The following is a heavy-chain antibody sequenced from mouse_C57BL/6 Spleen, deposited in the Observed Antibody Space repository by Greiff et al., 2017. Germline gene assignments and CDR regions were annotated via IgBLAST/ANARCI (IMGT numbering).Heavy chain of an antibody. CDR3: ARGEYYYAMDY. CDR1: GYTFTDYY. V-gene: IGHV1-26*01. CDR2: INPNNGGT. Sequence: VQLQQSGPELVKPGASVKISCKASGYTFTDYYMNWVKQSHGKSLEWIGDINPNNGGTSYNQQFKGKATLTVDKSSSTAYMELRSLTSEDSAVYYCARGEYYYAMDYWGQGTSVTVSS. J-gene: IGHJ4*01.